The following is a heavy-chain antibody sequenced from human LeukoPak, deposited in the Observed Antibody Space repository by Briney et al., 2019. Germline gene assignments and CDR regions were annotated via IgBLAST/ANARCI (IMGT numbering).Heavy chain of an antibody. V-gene: IGHV1-18*01. D-gene: IGHD2-21*01. CDR2: ISAYTGNT. Sequence: ASVKVSCKASGYTFSTYGISWVRQAPGQGLEWMEWISAYTGNTNYAQKVQGRVTMTTDTSTSTAYLELRSLRSDDTAVYYCARDCGNCGGAPDDTFDIWGQGTMVTVSS. CDR3: ARDCGNCGGAPDDTFDI. CDR1: GYTFSTYG. J-gene: IGHJ3*02.